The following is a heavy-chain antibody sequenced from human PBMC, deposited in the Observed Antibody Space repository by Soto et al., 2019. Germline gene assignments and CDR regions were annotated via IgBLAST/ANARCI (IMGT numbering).Heavy chain of an antibody. Sequence: LSCEASGFVFRTFRMHWVRRAPGKGLEWLATIRFDGSTARYAESVRGRFKISRDNSMNTLYLQLDRLRVEDTAVYYCVRDRPNTESLTGYFDTWGQGTPVTVSS. CDR3: VRDRPNTESLTGYFDT. V-gene: IGHV3-33*01. J-gene: IGHJ4*02. CDR2: IRFDGSTA. CDR1: GFVFRTFR. D-gene: IGHD3-9*01.